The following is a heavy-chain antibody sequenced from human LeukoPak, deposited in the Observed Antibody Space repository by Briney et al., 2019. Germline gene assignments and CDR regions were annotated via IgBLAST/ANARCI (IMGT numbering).Heavy chain of an antibody. J-gene: IGHJ5*02. D-gene: IGHD3-22*01. V-gene: IGHV3-48*02. Sequence: GGSLRLSCAASGFTFSHYSMNWVRQAPGKGLEWVSYGSSSGSTIHYADSVKGRFTISRDNAENSLYLQMNSLRDEDTAVYYCARAIVGWFDLWGQGTLVTVSS. CDR3: ARAIVGWFDL. CDR2: GSSSGSTI. CDR1: GFTFSHYS.